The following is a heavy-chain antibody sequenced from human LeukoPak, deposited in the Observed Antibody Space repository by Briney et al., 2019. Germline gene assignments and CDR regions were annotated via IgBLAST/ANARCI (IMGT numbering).Heavy chain of an antibody. V-gene: IGHV1-2*02. CDR3: ARSKRRGDLLDY. J-gene: IGHJ4*02. CDR1: GYTFTGYY. CDR2: INPNSGGT. Sequence: ASVKVSCKASGYTFTGYYMHWARQAPGQGLEWMGWINPNSGGTNYAQKFQGRVTMTRDTSISTAYMELSRLRSDGTALYYCARSKRRGDLLDYWGQGILVTVSS. D-gene: IGHD2-21*02.